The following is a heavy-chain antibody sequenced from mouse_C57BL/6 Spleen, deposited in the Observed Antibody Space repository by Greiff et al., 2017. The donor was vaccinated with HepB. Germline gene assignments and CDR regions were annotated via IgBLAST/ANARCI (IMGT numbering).Heavy chain of an antibody. CDR1: GYTFTSYG. Sequence: VKLMESGAELARPGASVKLSCKASGYTFTSYGISWVKQRTGQGLEWIGEIYPRSGNTYYNEKFKGKATLTADKSSSTAYMELRSLTSEDSAVYFCARRGDSNYPGFAYWGQGTLVTVSA. CDR3: ARRGDSNYPGFAY. D-gene: IGHD2-5*01. CDR2: IYPRSGNT. J-gene: IGHJ3*01. V-gene: IGHV1-81*01.